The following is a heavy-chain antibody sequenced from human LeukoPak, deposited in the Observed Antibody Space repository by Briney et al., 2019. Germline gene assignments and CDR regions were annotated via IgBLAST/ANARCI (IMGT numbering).Heavy chain of an antibody. CDR1: GFTFSSYG. CDR3: AREYNSLDY. J-gene: IGHJ4*02. V-gene: IGHV3-30*03. Sequence: PGGSLRLSCAASGFTFSSYGIHWVRQAPGKGLEWVAVISYDGSNKYYADSVEGRFTISRDNSKNTLYLQMNSLRAEDTAVYYCAREYNSLDYWGQGTLVTVST. D-gene: IGHD1-14*01. CDR2: ISYDGSNK.